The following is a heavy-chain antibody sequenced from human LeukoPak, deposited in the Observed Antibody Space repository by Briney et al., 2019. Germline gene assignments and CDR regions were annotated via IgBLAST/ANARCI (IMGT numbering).Heavy chain of an antibody. CDR3: ARDNSGSYREFDY. Sequence: SETLSLTCTVSGGSISSYHWSWIREPAGKGLEGIGRISTSGSTNYTASLKSRVSMSVDTSKNQFSLKLSSVTAADTAVFYCARDNSGSYREFDYWGQGTLVTVSS. CDR2: ISTSGST. V-gene: IGHV4-4*07. J-gene: IGHJ4*02. D-gene: IGHD1-26*01. CDR1: GGSISSYH.